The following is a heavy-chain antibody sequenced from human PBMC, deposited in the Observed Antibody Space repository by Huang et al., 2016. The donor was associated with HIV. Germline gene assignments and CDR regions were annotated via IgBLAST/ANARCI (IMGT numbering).Heavy chain of an antibody. J-gene: IGHJ4*02. D-gene: IGHD6-6*01. CDR2: SFPDDSVT. Sequence: VQLVQSGAEVKKPGESLKISCKGSGYSFSSYWIAWVSQMPGKGLECMWISFPDDSVTAYGPSLEGQGTSSADKSIGTAYLQWSSLKASDTAMYYCARRFSSSSGYFDYWGQGSLVTVSS. CDR3: ARRFSSSSGYFDY. CDR1: GYSFSSYW. V-gene: IGHV5-51*01.